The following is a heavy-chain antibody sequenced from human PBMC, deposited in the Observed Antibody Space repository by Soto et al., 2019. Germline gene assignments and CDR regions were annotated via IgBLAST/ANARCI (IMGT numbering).Heavy chain of an antibody. Sequence: GGSLRLSCAASGFTFGNYWMHWVRQAPGKGLVWVSRISDYGRINYADSVKDRFIISRDDAKSELYLQLNSLRDEDTAVYYCARDITGTSSYWGQGTLVTVSS. V-gene: IGHV3-74*01. D-gene: IGHD1-7*01. J-gene: IGHJ4*02. CDR2: ISDYGRI. CDR1: GFTFGNYW. CDR3: ARDITGTSSY.